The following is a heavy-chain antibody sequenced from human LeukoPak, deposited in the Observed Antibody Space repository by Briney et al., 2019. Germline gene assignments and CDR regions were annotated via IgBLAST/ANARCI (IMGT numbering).Heavy chain of an antibody. CDR2: IYYTGST. CDR3: ARRSDRSDY. V-gene: IGHV4-59*01. J-gene: IGHJ4*02. Sequence: SETLSLTCTVSGGSISSSYLSWIRQPPGKGLEWIGYIYYTGSTSYNPSLKSRVTISVDTSKNQFSLKLSSVTAADTAVYYCARRSDRSDYWGQGTLVTVSS. CDR1: GGSISSSY.